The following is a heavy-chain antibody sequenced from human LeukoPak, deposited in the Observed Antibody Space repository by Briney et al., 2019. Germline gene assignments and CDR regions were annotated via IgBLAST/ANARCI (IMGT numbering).Heavy chain of an antibody. CDR2: IYFSGTT. J-gene: IGHJ5*02. Sequence: SETLSLTCTVSGASISAYYWGWIRQPPGKGLEWIGYIYFSGTTKYNPSLESRVTISVDTSKNQFSLKLSSVTAADTAVYYCARRRAEGGSNGHYNWFDPWGQGILVTVSS. V-gene: IGHV4-59*08. D-gene: IGHD6-13*01. CDR1: GASISAYY. CDR3: ARRRAEGGSNGHYNWFDP.